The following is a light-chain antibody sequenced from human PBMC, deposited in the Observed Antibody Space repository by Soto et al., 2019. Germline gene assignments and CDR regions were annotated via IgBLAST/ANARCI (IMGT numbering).Light chain of an antibody. V-gene: IGLV1-44*01. CDR1: SSNIGTNT. J-gene: IGLJ1*01. CDR2: SFN. Sequence: QSVLTQPPSASGTPGQRVTIPCSGSSSNIGTNTVNWYQQLPGTAPKLLIYSFNERPSGVPDRFPGSKSGTSGSLAIRGHRFEDEADYYCAAWDDTLHAYVFGTGTKVTVL. CDR3: AAWDDTLHAYV.